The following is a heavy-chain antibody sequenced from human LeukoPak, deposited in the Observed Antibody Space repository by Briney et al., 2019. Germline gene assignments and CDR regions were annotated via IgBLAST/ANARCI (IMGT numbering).Heavy chain of an antibody. CDR2: INPNSGVT. D-gene: IGHD3-22*01. V-gene: IGHV1-2*02. CDR3: AKTSVTTTRLCL. Sequence: ASVKVSCKASGYTFIVYNVHWVRQAPGQGLEWMGWINPNSGVTNYAQKFPGRVTMTRNTSKDTAYIELTRKRSDDTAVDFCAKTSVTTTRLCLWGPGTLGTVSS. J-gene: IGHJ1*01. CDR1: GYTFIVYN.